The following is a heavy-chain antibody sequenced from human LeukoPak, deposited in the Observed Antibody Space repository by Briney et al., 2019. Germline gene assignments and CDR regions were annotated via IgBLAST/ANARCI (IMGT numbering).Heavy chain of an antibody. J-gene: IGHJ5*02. CDR3: ARGYYGSGSYNWFDP. CDR2: IYHSGST. Sequence: SQTLSLTCTVSGGSISSGGYYWSWIRQHPGKGLEWIGYIYHSGSTYYNPSLKSRVTISVDRSKNQFSLKLSSVTAADTAVYYCARGYYGSGSYNWFDPWGQGTLVTVSS. CDR1: GGSISSGGYY. V-gene: IGHV4-30-2*01. D-gene: IGHD3-10*01.